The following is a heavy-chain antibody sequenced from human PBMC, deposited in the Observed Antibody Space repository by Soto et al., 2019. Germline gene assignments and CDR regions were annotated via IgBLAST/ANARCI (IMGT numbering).Heavy chain of an antibody. V-gene: IGHV3-23*01. CDR3: ARVAATGTKSGVDF. J-gene: IGHJ4*02. Sequence: GGSMRLSCAGAGFSFSSFAMNWVRQDTGKGLEWVAVISGNGGITYYGDFVKGRFTISRDNSKSTMYLQMNSLSVEDTAIYHCARVAATGTKSGVDFWGQGTPVTVSS. CDR1: GFSFSSFA. CDR2: ISGNGGIT. D-gene: IGHD1-7*01.